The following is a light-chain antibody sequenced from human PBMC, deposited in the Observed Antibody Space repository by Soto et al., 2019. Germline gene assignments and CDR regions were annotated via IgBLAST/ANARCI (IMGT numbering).Light chain of an antibody. CDR3: QQYLDWPLT. CDR1: QSLATN. Sequence: EIVMTQSPVTLSVSPGERVTLSCRASQSLATNLAWYQQKPGQTPRLVIYGISARASGIPGRLSGSGFGTDFTLTISSLQPEDSEVYYCQQYLDWPLTFGGGTKVEI. CDR2: GIS. J-gene: IGKJ4*01. V-gene: IGKV3-15*01.